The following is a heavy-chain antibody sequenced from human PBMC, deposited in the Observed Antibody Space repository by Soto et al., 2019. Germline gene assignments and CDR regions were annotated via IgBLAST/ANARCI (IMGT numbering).Heavy chain of an antibody. V-gene: IGHV3-33*01. Sequence: QVQLVESGGGVVQPGRSLRLSCAASEFTFSRHGMHWVRQAPGKGLQWVGVIWSDGSNEVYADSVKGRFIISRDNSKNILYLQMNSLRAEDTAVYYCARERTFGDNKHNYMDVLGTGITVTVSS. CDR1: EFTFSRHG. CDR3: ARERTFGDNKHNYMDV. D-gene: IGHD3-10*01. CDR2: IWSDGSNE. J-gene: IGHJ6*03.